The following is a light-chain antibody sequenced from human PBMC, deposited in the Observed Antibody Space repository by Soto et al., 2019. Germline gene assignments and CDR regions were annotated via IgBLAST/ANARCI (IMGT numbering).Light chain of an antibody. Sequence: EFVLTQSPGTLSLSPGERATLSCRASQSVSRSYLAWYQQKPGQAPRLLIYGASSRATGIPDRFSGSGSGTDFTLTISRLEPEDFAVYYCQQYGSSMYTFGQGTKLEIK. CDR2: GAS. CDR3: QQYGSSMYT. V-gene: IGKV3-20*01. CDR1: QSVSRSY. J-gene: IGKJ2*01.